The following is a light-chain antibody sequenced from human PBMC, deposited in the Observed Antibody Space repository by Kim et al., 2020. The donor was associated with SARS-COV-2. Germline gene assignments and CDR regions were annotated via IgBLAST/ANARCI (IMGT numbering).Light chain of an antibody. J-gene: IGKJ2*01. CDR2: GAS. CDR3: QQYGSSVVT. CDR1: QSVSSTY. V-gene: IGKV3-20*01. Sequence: LSPGDGATLSGRASQSVSSTYLAWYQQKPGQAPRLLIYGASSRATGIPDRFSGSGSGTDFTLTISRLEPEDFAVYYCQQYGSSVVTFGQGTKLEI.